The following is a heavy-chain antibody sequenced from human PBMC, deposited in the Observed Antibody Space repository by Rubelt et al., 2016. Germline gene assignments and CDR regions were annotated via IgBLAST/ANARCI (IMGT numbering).Heavy chain of an antibody. V-gene: IGHV4-34*01. Sequence: QVQLQQWGAGLLKPSETLSLTCAVYGGSFSGYYWSWIRQPPGKGLEWIGEINHSGSTNYNPSLKSRVTISVDTAKNQVSLKLSSVTAADTAVYYCAREEDYGDSYWGQGTLVTVSS. CDR1: GGSFSGYY. D-gene: IGHD4-17*01. J-gene: IGHJ4*02. CDR2: INHSGST. CDR3: AREEDYGDSY.